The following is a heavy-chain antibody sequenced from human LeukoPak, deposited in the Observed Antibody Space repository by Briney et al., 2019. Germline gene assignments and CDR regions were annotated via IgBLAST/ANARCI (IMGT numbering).Heavy chain of an antibody. D-gene: IGHD2/OR15-2a*01. CDR1: GGSISSYY. V-gene: IGHV4-59*01. CDR3: ARDNFRYMDV. CDR2: IYYSGST. Sequence: SETLSLTCTVSGGSISSYYWSWIRQPPGKGLEWIGYIYYSGSTNYNPSLKSRVTISVDTSKNQFSLKLSSVTAADTAVNYCARDNFRYMDVWGKGTTVTVSS. J-gene: IGHJ6*03.